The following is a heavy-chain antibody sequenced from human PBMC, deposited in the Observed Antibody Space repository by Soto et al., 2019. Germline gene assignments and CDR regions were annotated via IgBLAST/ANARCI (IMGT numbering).Heavy chain of an antibody. CDR3: ARAFDYGDEREIGF. J-gene: IGHJ4*02. V-gene: IGHV1-18*01. CDR1: GYTFSNYD. Sequence: QVQPVQSGAEVKKPGASVKVSCQTSGYTFSNYDINWVRQAPGQGLEWMGCISVYNEDKNYARKFQGRVTMTTDTSTNTAYMDLRNLRSDDTAVYYCARAFDYGDEREIGFWGQGTLVTVSS. D-gene: IGHD4-17*01. CDR2: ISVYNEDK.